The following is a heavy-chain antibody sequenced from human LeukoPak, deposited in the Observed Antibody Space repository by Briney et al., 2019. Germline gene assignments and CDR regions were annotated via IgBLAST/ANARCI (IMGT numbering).Heavy chain of an antibody. Sequence: PGGSLRLSCAASGFTFSSYGMHWVRQAPGKGLEWVAFIRYDGSNKYYADSVKGRFTISRDSSKNTLYLQMNSLRAEDTAVYYCARTYSYSFDYWGQGTLVTVSS. J-gene: IGHJ4*02. CDR2: IRYDGSNK. V-gene: IGHV3-30*02. CDR1: GFTFSSYG. D-gene: IGHD4-11*01. CDR3: ARTYSYSFDY.